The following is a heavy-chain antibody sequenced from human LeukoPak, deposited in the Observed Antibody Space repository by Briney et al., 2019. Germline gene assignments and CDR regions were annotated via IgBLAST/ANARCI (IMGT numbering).Heavy chain of an antibody. CDR3: TTEGIFTMVRGVITVFDY. V-gene: IGHV3-15*01. CDR1: GFTFNNAW. Sequence: GGSLRLSCAASGFTFNNAWMSWVRQAPGKGLEWVGRIKSKTDGGTTDYAAPVKGRFTISRDVSKNTLFLQMNSLKTEDTAVFYCTTEGIFTMVRGVITVFDYWGQGTLVTVSS. CDR2: IKSKTDGGTT. D-gene: IGHD3-10*01. J-gene: IGHJ4*02.